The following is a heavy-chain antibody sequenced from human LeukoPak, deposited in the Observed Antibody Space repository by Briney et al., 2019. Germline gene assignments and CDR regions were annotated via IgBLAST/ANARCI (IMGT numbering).Heavy chain of an antibody. J-gene: IGHJ4*02. Sequence: SETLSLTCTVSGDSISSGDYYWTWIRQHPGKGLEWIGCIYYSGSTYYNLSLKSRVIISADTSKNHFSLKLSSVTAADTAVHYCARVREATIAPFFDYWGQGILVTVSS. CDR1: GDSISSGDYY. CDR2: IYYSGST. D-gene: IGHD6-13*01. V-gene: IGHV4-31*03. CDR3: ARVREATIAPFFDY.